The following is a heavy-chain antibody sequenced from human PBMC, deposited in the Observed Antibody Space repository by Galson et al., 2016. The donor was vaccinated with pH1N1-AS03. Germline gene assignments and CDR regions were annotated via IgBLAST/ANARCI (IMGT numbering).Heavy chain of an antibody. J-gene: IGHJ3*02. V-gene: IGHV1-18*04. Sequence: SVKVSCKASGYTFSSYGISWVRQAPGQGLEWMGWINAYNGNSNYAQKHQGRLTMTTDTSPSTAYMELRSLRSDDTAVYYCARDQGSVRTTSAFDIWGQGTMVTVSS. D-gene: IGHD1-26*01. CDR1: GYTFSSYG. CDR2: INAYNGNS. CDR3: ARDQGSVRTTSAFDI.